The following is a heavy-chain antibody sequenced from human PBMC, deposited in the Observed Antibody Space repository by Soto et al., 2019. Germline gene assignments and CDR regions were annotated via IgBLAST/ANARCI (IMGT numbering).Heavy chain of an antibody. D-gene: IGHD5-12*01. CDR2: ISDSGSTM. V-gene: IGHV3-11*01. CDR1: GFAFSDYY. Sequence: QVQLVESGGGLVKPGGSLRLSCTASGFAFSDYYFNWIRQAPGKGLEWLSYISDSGSTMYYSDSVKGRFTISRDNAKNSLYLQMNSLRADDTAVYYCARDRVVGYGGGWFDPWGQGTLVTVSS. CDR3: ARDRVVGYGGGWFDP. J-gene: IGHJ5*02.